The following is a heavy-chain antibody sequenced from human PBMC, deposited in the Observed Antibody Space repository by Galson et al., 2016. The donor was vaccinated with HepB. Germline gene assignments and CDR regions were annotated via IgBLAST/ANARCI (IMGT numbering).Heavy chain of an antibody. CDR1: GNSLTELS. D-gene: IGHD5-18*01. V-gene: IGHV1-24*01. CDR2: FDPQAGET. J-gene: IGHJ5*02. Sequence: SVKVSCKVSGNSLTELSIHWVRQAPGKGLEWMGGFDPQAGETIYAQKFQGRVTMTEDTSTDTTYMELSSLRSDDTAVYYCATLRGYYWFDPWGQGTLVTVSS. CDR3: ATLRGYYWFDP.